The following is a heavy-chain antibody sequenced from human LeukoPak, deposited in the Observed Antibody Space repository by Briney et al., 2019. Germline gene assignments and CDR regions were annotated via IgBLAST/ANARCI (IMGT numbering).Heavy chain of an antibody. J-gene: IGHJ4*02. CDR1: GYSFTSYW. CDR2: IDPGDSYT. CDR3: ARESADYGDYSDYFDY. V-gene: IGHV5-10-1*01. Sequence: GESLKISCKGSGYSFTSYWISWVRQMPGKGLEWMGRIDPGDSYTNYSPSFQGHVNISADKSISTAHLQWTSLKASDTAMYYCARESADYGDYSDYFDYWGQGTLVTVSS. D-gene: IGHD4-17*01.